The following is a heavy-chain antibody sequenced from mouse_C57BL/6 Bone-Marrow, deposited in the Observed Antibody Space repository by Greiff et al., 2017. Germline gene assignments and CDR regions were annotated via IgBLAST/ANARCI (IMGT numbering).Heavy chain of an antibody. CDR3: STGMTTVVDY. J-gene: IGHJ2*01. CDR2: IDPENGDT. Sequence: DVQLQESGAELVRPGASVKLSCTASGFNIKDDYMHWVKQRPEQGLEWIGWIDPENGDTEYASKFQGKATITADTSSNTAYLQLSSLTSEDTAVYYCSTGMTTVVDYWGRGTTLTVSA. V-gene: IGHV14-4*01. CDR1: GFNIKDDY. D-gene: IGHD1-1*01.